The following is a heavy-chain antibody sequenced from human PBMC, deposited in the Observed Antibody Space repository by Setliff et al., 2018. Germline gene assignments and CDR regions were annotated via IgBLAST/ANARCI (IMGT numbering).Heavy chain of an antibody. CDR3: ASTIQVGDLRTQYFYY. V-gene: IGHV1-69*10. CDR1: GGTFNSYA. J-gene: IGHJ4*02. D-gene: IGHD3-10*01. CDR2: HIPILDTA. Sequence: SVKVSCKASGGTFNSYALSWVRQATGQGLEWMGGHIPILDTANYAHNFQGRVTISFDRSTGTAYMDLSSLRPDDTAVYYCASTIQVGDLRTQYFYYVGQGTLVTVSS.